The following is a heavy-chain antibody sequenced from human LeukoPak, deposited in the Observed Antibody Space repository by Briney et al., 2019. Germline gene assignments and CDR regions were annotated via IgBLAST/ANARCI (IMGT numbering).Heavy chain of an antibody. CDR2: MSNDGSNK. V-gene: IGHV3-30*18. J-gene: IGHJ4*02. CDR3: AKSGIAAAGQRGYFDY. D-gene: IGHD6-13*01. CDR1: GFTFSSYG. Sequence: GRSLRLSCAASGFTFSSYGMHWVRQAPGKGLEWVAVMSNDGSNKYYADSVKGRFTVSRDNSKNTLYLQMNSLRAEDTATYYCAKSGIAAAGQRGYFDYWGQGTLVTVSS.